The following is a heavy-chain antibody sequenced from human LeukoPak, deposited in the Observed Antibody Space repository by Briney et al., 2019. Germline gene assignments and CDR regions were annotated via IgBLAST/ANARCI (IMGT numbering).Heavy chain of an antibody. CDR3: ARVQDVDTAMVMAD. D-gene: IGHD5-18*01. CDR2: INPNSGGT. CDR1: GYTFTVYY. J-gene: IGHJ4*02. Sequence: GASVKVSCKASGYTFTVYYMHWVRQAPGQGLEWMGWINPNSGGTNYAQKFQGRVTMTRDTSISTAYMELSRLRSDDTAVYYCARVQDVDTAMVMADWGQGTLVTVSS. V-gene: IGHV1-2*02.